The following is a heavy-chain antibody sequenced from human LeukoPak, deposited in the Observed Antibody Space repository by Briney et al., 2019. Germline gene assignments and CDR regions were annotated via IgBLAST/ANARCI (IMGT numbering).Heavy chain of an antibody. CDR2: ISYDGSNK. CDR1: GFTFSSYG. J-gene: IGHJ4*02. CDR3: AKEADSGDNYFDY. D-gene: IGHD2-15*01. V-gene: IGHV3-30*18. Sequence: GGSLRLSCAAPGFTFSSYGMHWVRQAPGKGLEWVAVISYDGSNKYYADSVKGRFTISRDNSKNTLYLQMNSLRAEDTAVYYCAKEADSGDNYFDYWGQGTLVTVSS.